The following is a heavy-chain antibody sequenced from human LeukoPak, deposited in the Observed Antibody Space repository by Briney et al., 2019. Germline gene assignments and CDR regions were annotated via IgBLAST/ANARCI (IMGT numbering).Heavy chain of an antibody. D-gene: IGHD3-10*01. CDR1: GGSMSGFF. J-gene: IGHJ6*02. CDR2: IYYSGSST. V-gene: IGHV4-59*01. CDR3: ARTSRHYYGSGSNLTPWPAGMDV. Sequence: PSETLSLTCTVSGGSMSGFFWTWIRQPSGKELEWIGSIYYSGSSTKYNPSLKSRVTISVDTSKSQFSLKLNSATAADTAVYYCARTSRHYYGSGSNLTPWPAGMDVWGQGTTVTVSS.